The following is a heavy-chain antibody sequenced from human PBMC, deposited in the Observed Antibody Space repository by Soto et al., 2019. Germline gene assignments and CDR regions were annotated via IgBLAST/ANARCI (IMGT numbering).Heavy chain of an antibody. J-gene: IGHJ4*02. CDR1: GFSLTTSGVG. D-gene: IGHD3-3*01. CDR2: IFWDDDK. Sequence: QITLNESGPTQVKPRQTLTLTCTFSGFSLTTSGVGVGWIRQSPGKAPEWLALIFWDDDKRYSPSLKSRITITKDPSKNQVVLTMDELDPADTATYYCAHRVLRTVFGLVTTSAIDFDFWGQGTPVAVSS. V-gene: IGHV2-5*02. CDR3: AHRVLRTVFGLVTTSAIDFDF.